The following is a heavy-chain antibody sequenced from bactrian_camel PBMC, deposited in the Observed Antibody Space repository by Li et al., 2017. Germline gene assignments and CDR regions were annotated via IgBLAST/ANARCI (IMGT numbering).Heavy chain of an antibody. J-gene: IGHJ4*01. Sequence: HVQLVESGGGSVEAGGSLRLSCAASGYTGRPYCLAWFRQAPGKEREEVAAIYTGTGKAVYGDSVKGRFTLFQDSADNAKRTLYLQMHTLKAEDTAMYYCAAGLPGAVTYPLRANEYKYWGQGTQVTVS. CDR3: AAGLPGAVTYPLRANEYKY. D-gene: IGHD2*01. CDR1: GYTGRPYC. V-gene: IGHV3S1*01. CDR2: IYTGTGKA.